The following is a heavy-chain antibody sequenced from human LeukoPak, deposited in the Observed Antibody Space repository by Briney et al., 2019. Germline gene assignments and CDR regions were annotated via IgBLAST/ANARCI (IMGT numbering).Heavy chain of an antibody. J-gene: IGHJ4*02. Sequence: GGSLRLSCAASGFTFSTYWMSWVRQAPGKGLEYVANINQDGSEKYYVDSVKGRFTVSRDNAKNSLYLQMNSLRAEDTAVNYCARDPRSGSYFDYWGQGTLVTVFS. CDR1: GFTFSTYW. D-gene: IGHD1-26*01. CDR2: INQDGSEK. CDR3: ARDPRSGSYFDY. V-gene: IGHV3-7*01.